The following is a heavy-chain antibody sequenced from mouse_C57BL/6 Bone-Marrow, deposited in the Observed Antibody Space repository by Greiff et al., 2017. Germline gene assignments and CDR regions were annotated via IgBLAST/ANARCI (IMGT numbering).Heavy chain of an antibody. J-gene: IGHJ3*01. CDR3: TRDSNYEVWFAY. Sequence: QVQLKESGAELVRPGASVTLSCKASGYTFTDYEMHWVKQTPVHGLEWIGAIDPETGGTAYNQKFKGKAILTADKSSSTAYMELRSLTSEDSAVYYCTRDSNYEVWFAYGGQGTLVTVSA. V-gene: IGHV1-15*01. D-gene: IGHD2-5*01. CDR1: GYTFTDYE. CDR2: IDPETGGT.